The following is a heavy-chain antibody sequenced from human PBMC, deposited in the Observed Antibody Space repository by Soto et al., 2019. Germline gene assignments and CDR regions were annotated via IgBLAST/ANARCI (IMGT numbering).Heavy chain of an antibody. V-gene: IGHV1-24*01. J-gene: IGHJ5*02. CDR3: ATSLGDYVFVSGGGFDP. CDR2: FDPEDGET. D-gene: IGHD4-17*01. Sequence: ASVKVSCKVSGYTLTELSMHWVRQAPGKGLEWMGGFDPEDGETIYAQKFQGRVTMTEDTSTDTAYMELSSLRSEDTAVYYCATSLGDYVFVSGGGFDPWGQGTLVTVSS. CDR1: GYTLTELS.